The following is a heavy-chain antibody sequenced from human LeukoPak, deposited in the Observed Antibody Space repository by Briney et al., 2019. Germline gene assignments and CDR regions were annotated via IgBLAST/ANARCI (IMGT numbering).Heavy chain of an antibody. Sequence: GRSLRLSCAASGFTFSSYGMHWVRQAPGKGLEWVAVISYDGSNKYYADSVKGRFTISRDNSKNTLYLQMNSLRAEDTAVYYCAKGGDFDWLLRSFDYWGQGTLVTVSS. CDR1: GFTFSSYG. V-gene: IGHV3-30*18. CDR3: AKGGDFDWLLRSFDY. D-gene: IGHD3-9*01. CDR2: ISYDGSNK. J-gene: IGHJ4*02.